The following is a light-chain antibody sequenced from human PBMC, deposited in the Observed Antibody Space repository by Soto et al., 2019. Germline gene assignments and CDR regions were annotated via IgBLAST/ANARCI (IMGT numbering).Light chain of an antibody. V-gene: IGKV1-33*01. CDR2: DAA. CDR1: QDIKNY. CDR3: QQFDSVPCT. J-gene: IGKJ2*02. Sequence: IGMTQSPSALSASAGDRVTITCQASQDIKNYVIWYQQKPGRAPKLLIYDAASLGTGVSSRFSGSGSGTHFTLTIGSVQLEDVATYYCQQFDSVPCTFGQGTKLEIK.